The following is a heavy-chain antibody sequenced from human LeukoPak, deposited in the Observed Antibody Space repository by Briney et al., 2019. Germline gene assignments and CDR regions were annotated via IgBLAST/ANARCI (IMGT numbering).Heavy chain of an antibody. V-gene: IGHV1-2*02. D-gene: IGHD2/OR15-2a*01. Sequence: ASVKVSCKASGYTFTGYYMHWVRQAPGQGLEWMGWINPNSGGTNYAQKFQDRVTMTRDTSISTAYMEPSRLRSDDTAVYYCAREYTFWGPHTRGPFDIWGQGTMVTVSS. J-gene: IGHJ3*02. CDR3: AREYTFWGPHTRGPFDI. CDR2: INPNSGGT. CDR1: GYTFTGYY.